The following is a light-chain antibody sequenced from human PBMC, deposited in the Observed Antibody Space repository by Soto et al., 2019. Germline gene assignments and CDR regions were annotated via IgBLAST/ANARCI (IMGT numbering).Light chain of an antibody. CDR2: ATS. CDR3: LQYGASLYGSSLYI. J-gene: IGKJ2*01. CDR1: QSVSSNY. V-gene: IGKV3-20*01. Sequence: ELLLTQSPGTLSLSPGERATLSCRASQSVSSNYLAWYQQKPGQAPRLLIYATSSRATGIPDRFSGSGSGTDFTLTISRLEPEDFAVYYCLQYGASLYGSSLYIFGRGTKLEI.